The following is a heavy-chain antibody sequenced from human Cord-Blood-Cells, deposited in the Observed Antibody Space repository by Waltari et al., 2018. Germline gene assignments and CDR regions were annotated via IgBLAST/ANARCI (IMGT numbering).Heavy chain of an antibody. Sequence: EVQLVQSGAEVKKPGESLKISCTGSGYSFTSYWIGWVRQMPGKGLEWMGIIYPGYSDTRYSPSFQGQVTISADKSISTAYLQWSSLKASDTAMYYCARHRVLGLSSSWYRNWFDPWGQGTLVTVSS. CDR3: ARHRVLGLSSSWYRNWFDP. J-gene: IGHJ5*02. D-gene: IGHD6-13*01. CDR1: GYSFTSYW. CDR2: IYPGYSDT. V-gene: IGHV5-51*01.